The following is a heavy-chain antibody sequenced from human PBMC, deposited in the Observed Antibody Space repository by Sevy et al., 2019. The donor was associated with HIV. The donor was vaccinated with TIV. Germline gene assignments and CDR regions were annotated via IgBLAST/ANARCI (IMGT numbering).Heavy chain of an antibody. Sequence: GGSLRLSCAASGFSLSSNWMSWVRQAPGKGLEWLANIEQDGSEKFYVDSVKGRFTISRDNAMNSLFLDMHSLRVEDTAIYFCARDSDRSSYFADWGQGTLVTVSS. V-gene: IGHV3-7*03. J-gene: IGHJ4*02. CDR1: GFSLSSNW. D-gene: IGHD6-13*01. CDR2: IEQDGSEK. CDR3: ARDSDRSSYFAD.